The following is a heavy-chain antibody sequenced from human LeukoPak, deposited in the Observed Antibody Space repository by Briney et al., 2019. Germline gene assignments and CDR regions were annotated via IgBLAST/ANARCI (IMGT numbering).Heavy chain of an antibody. Sequence: PSETPSLTCTVSGGSISSYYWSWIRQPPGKGLEWIGYIYYSGSTNYNPSLKSRVTISVDTSKNQFSLKLSSVTAADTAVYYCARYYDSSGYSFDYWGQGTLVTVSS. J-gene: IGHJ4*02. V-gene: IGHV4-59*08. CDR1: GGSISSYY. D-gene: IGHD3-22*01. CDR2: IYYSGST. CDR3: ARYYDSSGYSFDY.